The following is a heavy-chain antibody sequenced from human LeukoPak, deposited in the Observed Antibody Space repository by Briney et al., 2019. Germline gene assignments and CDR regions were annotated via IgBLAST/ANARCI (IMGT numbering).Heavy chain of an antibody. CDR2: ISSSSSTI. CDR1: GFTFSSYS. Sequence: PGGSLRLSCAASGFTFSSYSMNWVRQAPGKGLEWVSYISSSSSTIYYADSVKGRFTISRDNAKNSLYLQMNSLRAEDTAVYYCARDYYDFWSGYSGSFDYWGQGTLVTVSS. CDR3: ARDYYDFWSGYSGSFDY. V-gene: IGHV3-48*01. D-gene: IGHD3-3*01. J-gene: IGHJ4*02.